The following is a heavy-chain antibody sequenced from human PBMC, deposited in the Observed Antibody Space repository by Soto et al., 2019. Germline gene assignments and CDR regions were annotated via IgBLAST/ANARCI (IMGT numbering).Heavy chain of an antibody. CDR3: ARSSDYCTNGVCWFDP. CDR2: INPSGGST. D-gene: IGHD2-8*01. J-gene: IGHJ5*02. V-gene: IGHV1-46*01. Sequence: QVQLVQSGAEVKKPGASVKVSCKASGYTFTSYYMHWVRQAPGQGLEWMGIINPSGGSTSYAQKFQGRVTMTRDTSTSTVYMELSSLRSEDTAVYYCARSSDYCTNGVCWFDPWGQGTLVTVSS. CDR1: GYTFTSYY.